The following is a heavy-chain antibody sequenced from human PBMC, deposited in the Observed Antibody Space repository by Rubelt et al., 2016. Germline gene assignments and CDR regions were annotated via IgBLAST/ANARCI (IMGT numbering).Heavy chain of an antibody. CDR2: IIPIFGTA. Sequence: GLEWMGGIIPIFGTANYAQKFQGRVTITADESTSTAYMGVSSLSSEDTAVYYCATDRSSNVLRNWGQGTLVTVSS. CDR3: ATDRSSNVLRN. J-gene: IGHJ4*02. D-gene: IGHD2-2*01. V-gene: IGHV1-69*01.